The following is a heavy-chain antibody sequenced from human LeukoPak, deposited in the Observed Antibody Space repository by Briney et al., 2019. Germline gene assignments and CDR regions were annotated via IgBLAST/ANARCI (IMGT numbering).Heavy chain of an antibody. J-gene: IGHJ5*02. V-gene: IGHV3-66*01. CDR1: GFNVNSNY. Sequence: GGTLRLSCTASGFNVNSNYVSWVRQVPGKGLEWVSVIFGGGGTYYADSVKGRFTISRDNSKNTLYLQMNSLRAEDTAVYYCARDHSALASYPNPWGQGTLVTVSS. CDR2: IFGGGGT. CDR3: ARDHSALASYPNP. D-gene: IGHD3-10*01.